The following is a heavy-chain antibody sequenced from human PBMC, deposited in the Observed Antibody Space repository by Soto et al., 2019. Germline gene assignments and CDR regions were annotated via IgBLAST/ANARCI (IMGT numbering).Heavy chain of an antibody. D-gene: IGHD5-12*01. CDR1: GGSVSSGGYS. Sequence: SETLSLTCAVSGGSVSSGGYSWSWIRQPPGKGLEWIGYIYHSGSTYYNPSLKSRVTISVDRSKNQFSLKLSSVTAADTAVYYCARASEGSGYDSYWFDPWGQGTLVTVSS. J-gene: IGHJ5*02. CDR3: ARASEGSGYDSYWFDP. CDR2: IYHSGST. V-gene: IGHV4-30-2*01.